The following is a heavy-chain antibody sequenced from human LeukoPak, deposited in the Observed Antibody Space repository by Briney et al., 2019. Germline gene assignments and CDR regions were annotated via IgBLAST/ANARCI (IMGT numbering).Heavy chain of an antibody. Sequence: GGSLRLSCAASGFTFSSYSMNWVLQAPGKGLEWVSSITSSSSHIYYADSVKGRFTISRDNAKNSLYLQMNSLRAEDTAVYYCARVRLVTDYWGQGTLVTVSS. J-gene: IGHJ4*02. V-gene: IGHV3-21*01. D-gene: IGHD3-9*01. CDR2: ITSSSSHI. CDR3: ARVRLVTDY. CDR1: GFTFSSYS.